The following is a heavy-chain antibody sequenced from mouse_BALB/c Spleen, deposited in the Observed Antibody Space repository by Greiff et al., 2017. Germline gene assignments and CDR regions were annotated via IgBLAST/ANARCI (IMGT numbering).Heavy chain of an antibody. CDR1: GFTFSSFG. CDR3: AREISYAMDY. J-gene: IGHJ4*01. CDR2: ISSGSSTI. V-gene: IGHV5-17*02. Sequence: DVMLVESGGGLVQPGGSRKLSCAASGFTFSSFGMHWVRQAPEKGLEWVAYISSGSSTIYYADTVKGRFTISRDNPKNTLFLQMTSLRSEDTAMYYCAREISYAMDYWGQGTSVTVSS.